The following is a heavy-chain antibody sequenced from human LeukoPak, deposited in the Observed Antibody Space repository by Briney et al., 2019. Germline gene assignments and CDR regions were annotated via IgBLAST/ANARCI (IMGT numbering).Heavy chain of an antibody. CDR2: IYHSGST. V-gene: IGHV4-30-2*01. J-gene: IGHJ4*02. Sequence: TSETLSLTCTVAGGSISSGGYYWSWIRQPPGKGLEWIGYIYHSGSTYYNPSLKSRVTISVDRSKNQFSLKLSSVTAADTAVYYCARGDSSWGSGYWGQGTLVTVSS. CDR1: GGSISSGGYY. CDR3: ARGDSSWGSGY. D-gene: IGHD3-22*01.